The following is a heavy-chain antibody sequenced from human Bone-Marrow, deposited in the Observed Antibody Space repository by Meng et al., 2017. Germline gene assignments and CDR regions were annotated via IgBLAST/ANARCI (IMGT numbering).Heavy chain of an antibody. D-gene: IGHD6-19*01. Sequence: ASVKVSCKASGYTFTSYGISWVRQAPGQGLEWMGWINPNSGGTNYAQKFQGRVTMTRDTSISTAYMELSRLRSDDTAVYYCARDQQWLPTGYWGQGTLVTVSS. V-gene: IGHV1-2*02. J-gene: IGHJ4*02. CDR3: ARDQQWLPTGY. CDR2: INPNSGGT. CDR1: GYTFTSYG.